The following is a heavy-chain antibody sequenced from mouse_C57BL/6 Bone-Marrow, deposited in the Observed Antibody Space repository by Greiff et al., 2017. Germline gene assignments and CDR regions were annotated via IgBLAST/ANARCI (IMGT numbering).Heavy chain of an antibody. D-gene: IGHD1-1*01. V-gene: IGHV14-4*01. CDR1: GFNIKDDY. CDR2: IDPENGDT. Sequence: VQLQQSGAELVKPGASVKLSCTASGFNIKDDYMHWVKQRPEQGLEWIGWIDPENGDTEYASKFQGKATITADTSSNTAYLQLSSLTSEDTADXYCNSGAFYGCGYVGDWGQGTTLTVS. CDR3: NSGAFYGCGYVGD. J-gene: IGHJ2*01.